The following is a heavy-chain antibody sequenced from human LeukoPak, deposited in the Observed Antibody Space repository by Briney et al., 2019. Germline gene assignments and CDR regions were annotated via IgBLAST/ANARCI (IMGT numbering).Heavy chain of an antibody. CDR1: GASISNYY. J-gene: IGHJ6*02. CDR3: ATDYSNFYGMDV. CDR2: IYYSGTT. D-gene: IGHD4-11*01. V-gene: IGHV4-59*01. Sequence: SEILSLTCTVAGASISNYYWSWIRQSPGKGLEWIGYIYYSGTTNYNPSLKSRVTILVDTSKKQFSLKLSSVTAADTAVYYCATDYSNFYGMDVWGQGTTVTVSS.